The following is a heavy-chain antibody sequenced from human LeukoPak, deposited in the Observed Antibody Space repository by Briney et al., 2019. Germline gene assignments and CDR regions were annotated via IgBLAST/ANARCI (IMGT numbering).Heavy chain of an antibody. Sequence: SETLSLTCTVSGGSISTYYWSWIRQPPGKGLEWIGYIYYTGSTSYNPSLDSRVSISVDTSKNQFSLKLTSVTAADTAMYYCARDSALAFDCWGQGTLVTVSS. D-gene: IGHD5-12*01. CDR3: ARDSALAFDC. V-gene: IGHV4-59*12. CDR1: GGSISTYY. J-gene: IGHJ4*02. CDR2: IYYTGST.